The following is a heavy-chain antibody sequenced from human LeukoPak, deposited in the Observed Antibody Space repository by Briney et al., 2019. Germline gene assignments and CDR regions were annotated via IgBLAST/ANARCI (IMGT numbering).Heavy chain of an antibody. J-gene: IGHJ6*02. CDR2: IIPILGIA. Sequence: SVKVSCKASGGTFSSYATSWVRQAPGQGLEWMGRIIPILGIANYAQKFQGRVTITADKSTSTAYMELSSLRSEDTAVYYCARDQPHYYGMDVWGQGTTVTVSS. D-gene: IGHD2-2*01. CDR3: ARDQPHYYGMDV. V-gene: IGHV1-69*04. CDR1: GGTFSSYA.